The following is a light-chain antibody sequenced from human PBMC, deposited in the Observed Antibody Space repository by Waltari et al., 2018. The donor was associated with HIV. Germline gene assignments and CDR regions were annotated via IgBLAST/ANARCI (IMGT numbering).Light chain of an antibody. J-gene: IGLJ2*01. CDR2: NNY. Sequence: QSVLTQPPSASGTPGQRVTISCSGSSSHIRSNTVNWYQPLPGTAPKLLIYNNYQRPSGVPDRFSGSKSGTSASLAISGLQSEDEADYYCAAWDDSLNGVVFGGGTKLTVL. V-gene: IGLV1-44*01. CDR1: SSHIRSNT. CDR3: AAWDDSLNGVV.